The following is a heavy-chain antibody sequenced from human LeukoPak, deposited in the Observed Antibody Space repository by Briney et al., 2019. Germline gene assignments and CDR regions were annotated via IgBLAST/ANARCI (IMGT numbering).Heavy chain of an antibody. Sequence: GGSLRLSCAASGFTFSDYYMSWIRQAPGKGLEWVANIKQDGSEKYFVDSVKGRFTISRDNAKNSLYLQMISLRAEDTAVYYCARSRYGSTSTNYYMDVWGKGTTVTVSS. D-gene: IGHD2-2*01. CDR1: GFTFSDYY. J-gene: IGHJ6*03. CDR2: IKQDGSEK. V-gene: IGHV3-7*01. CDR3: ARSRYGSTSTNYYMDV.